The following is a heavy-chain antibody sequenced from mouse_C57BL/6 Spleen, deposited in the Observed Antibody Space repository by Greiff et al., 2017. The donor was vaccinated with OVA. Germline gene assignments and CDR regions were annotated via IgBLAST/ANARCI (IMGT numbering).Heavy chain of an antibody. CDR1: GYTFTSYW. Sequence: VQLQQPGAELVRPGSSVKLSCKASGYTFTSYWMHWVKQRPIQGLEWIGNIDPSDSETHYNQKFKDKATLTVDKSSSTAYMQLSSLTSEDSAVYYCARRGGMVTSGMDYWGQGTSVTVSS. V-gene: IGHV1-52*01. CDR2: IDPSDSET. D-gene: IGHD2-2*01. J-gene: IGHJ4*01. CDR3: ARRGGMVTSGMDY.